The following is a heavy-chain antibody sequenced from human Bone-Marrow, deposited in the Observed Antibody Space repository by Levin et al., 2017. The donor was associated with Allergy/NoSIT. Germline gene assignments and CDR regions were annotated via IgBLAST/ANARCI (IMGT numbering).Heavy chain of an antibody. D-gene: IGHD3-10*01. Sequence: SQTLSLTCIVSGDPITYPTYYWGWIRQTPGQGLEWIGDISYNGITYYSPSLKGRVTISLDTSANQFSLRMTSVTAADTSVYFCARRRIRRSGADYNDAFHLWGQGTLVTVSS. J-gene: IGHJ3*01. CDR2: ISYNGIT. CDR3: ARRRIRRSGADYNDAFHL. CDR1: GDPITYPTYY. V-gene: IGHV4-39*01.